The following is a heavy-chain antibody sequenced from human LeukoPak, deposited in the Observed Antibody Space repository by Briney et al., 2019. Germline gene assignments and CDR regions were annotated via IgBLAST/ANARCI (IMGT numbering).Heavy chain of an antibody. CDR3: ARPLVDTAMVTRGPWFDP. J-gene: IGHJ5*02. V-gene: IGHV4-39*01. D-gene: IGHD5-18*01. CDR2: IYYSGST. Sequence: PETLSLTCTVSGGSISSSSYYWGWIRQPPGKGLEWIVSIYYSGSTYYNPSLKSRVTISVDTSKNQFSLKLCSVTAADTAVYYCARPLVDTAMVTRGPWFDPWGQGTLVTVSS. CDR1: GGSISSSSYY.